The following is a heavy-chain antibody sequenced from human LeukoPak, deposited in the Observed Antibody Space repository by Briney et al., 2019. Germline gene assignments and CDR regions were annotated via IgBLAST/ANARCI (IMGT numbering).Heavy chain of an antibody. D-gene: IGHD7-27*01. J-gene: IGHJ4*02. CDR1: GFIFSTYS. CDR3: ATSSGDINWGSAY. CDR2: ISSSSSYI. V-gene: IGHV3-21*01. Sequence: KPGGSLRLSCAASGFIFSTYSMNWVRQAPGKGLEWVSSISSSSSYIYYADSVKGRFTISRDNAKNSLYLQMNSLRAEDTAVYYCATSSGDINWGSAYWGQGTLVTVSS.